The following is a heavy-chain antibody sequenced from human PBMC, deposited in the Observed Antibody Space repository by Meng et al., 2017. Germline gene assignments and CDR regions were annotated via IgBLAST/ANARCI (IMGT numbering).Heavy chain of an antibody. CDR2: VNACNGDT. Sequence: QVRLVQPGAGVKEPGDPVKVSCNASGYPLTSYAMHWLRLGPGQSLEWEGWVNACNGDTKYYQKFQGRVTITRDSSASKAYMVLLSLISADTAVYYCARDSCTGVICYRGSFDYWAQGTLVTVSS. J-gene: IGHJ4*02. CDR3: ARDSCTGVICYRGSFDY. D-gene: IGHD2-15*01. CDR1: GYPLTSYA. V-gene: IGHV1-3*01.